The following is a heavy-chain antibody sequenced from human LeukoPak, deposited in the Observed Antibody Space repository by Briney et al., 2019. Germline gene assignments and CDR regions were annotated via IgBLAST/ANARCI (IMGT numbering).Heavy chain of an antibody. CDR1: GFTFSGYY. V-gene: IGHV3-11*01. CDR3: ARAGLEAVEGYFDY. Sequence: GGSLRLSCAASGFTFSGYYMGWIRQAPGKGLEWVSHISSSGSPIYYADSVKGRFTISRDNAKNSLYLQMNSLRAEDTAVYYCARAGLEAVEGYFDYWGQGTLVTVSS. CDR2: ISSSGSPI. D-gene: IGHD3-3*01. J-gene: IGHJ4*02.